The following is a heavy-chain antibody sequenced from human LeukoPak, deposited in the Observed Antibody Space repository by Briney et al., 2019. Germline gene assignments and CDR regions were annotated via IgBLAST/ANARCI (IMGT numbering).Heavy chain of an antibody. D-gene: IGHD1-26*01. J-gene: IGHJ3*02. CDR2: IYYSGST. CDR3: ARKPGAGDAFDI. V-gene: IGHV4-59*01. Sequence: SETLSLTCTVSGVSISSYYWSWIRQPPGKGLEWIGYIYYSGSTNYNPSLKSRVTISVDTSKNQFSLKLSSVTAADTAVYYCARKPGAGDAFDIWGQGTMVTVSS. CDR1: GVSISSYY.